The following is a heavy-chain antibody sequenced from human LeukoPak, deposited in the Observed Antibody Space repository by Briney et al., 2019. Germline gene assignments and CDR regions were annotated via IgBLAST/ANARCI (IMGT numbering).Heavy chain of an antibody. V-gene: IGHV1-69*10. D-gene: IGHD4-11*01. Sequence: GASVTVSCKASGCSFSSYAISWLRQAPGQGLEWVGGIIPILGIANYAQKFQGRFTITADKSTSTAYMELSSLRSEDTAVYYCARTTTPSGDYYGMDVWGQGTTVTVSS. CDR2: IIPILGIA. CDR1: GCSFSSYA. CDR3: ARTTTPSGDYYGMDV. J-gene: IGHJ6*02.